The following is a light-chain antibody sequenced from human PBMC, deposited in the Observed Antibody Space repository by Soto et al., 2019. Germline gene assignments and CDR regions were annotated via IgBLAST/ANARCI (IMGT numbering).Light chain of an antibody. V-gene: IGKV3-11*01. CDR2: AAS. J-gene: IGKJ4*01. CDR1: QSISSY. Sequence: EIVLTQSPATLSLSPGERATLSCRASQSISSYLAWYQQKPGQAPRLLIYAASNRATGLPARFSGSGSGTDFTLTISSLEPEDFAVYYCQQRSNWPRTFGGGTKVEIK. CDR3: QQRSNWPRT.